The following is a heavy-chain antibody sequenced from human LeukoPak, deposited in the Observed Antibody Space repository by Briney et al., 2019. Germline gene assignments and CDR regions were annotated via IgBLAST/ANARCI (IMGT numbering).Heavy chain of an antibody. D-gene: IGHD5-18*01. CDR3: ARGDTALIQTFEY. J-gene: IGHJ4*02. CDR1: GGNFSTYA. CDR2: IISIFGTS. Sequence: AVKVSCKASGGNFSTYAISWVRQAPGQGLEWMGGIISIFGTSNYGQKFQGRVTITADESTSTAYMELSSLRSEDTAVYYCARGDTALIQTFEYWGQGTLVTVS. V-gene: IGHV1-69*13.